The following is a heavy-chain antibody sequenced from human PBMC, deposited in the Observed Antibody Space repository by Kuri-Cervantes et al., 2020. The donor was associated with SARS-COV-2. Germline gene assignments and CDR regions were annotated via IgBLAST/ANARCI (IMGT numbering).Heavy chain of an antibody. Sequence: GESLKISCAASGFTFSSYAMSWVRQAPGKGLEWVSAISGSGGSTYYADSVKGRFTISRDNSKNTLYLQMNSLRAEDTAVYYCARDSVGHDFWSGYSAGKQYYYYYYMDAWGKGTTVTVSS. CDR1: GFTFSSYA. D-gene: IGHD3-3*01. V-gene: IGHV3-23*01. CDR3: ARDSVGHDFWSGYSAGKQYYYYYYMDA. CDR2: ISGSGGST. J-gene: IGHJ6*03.